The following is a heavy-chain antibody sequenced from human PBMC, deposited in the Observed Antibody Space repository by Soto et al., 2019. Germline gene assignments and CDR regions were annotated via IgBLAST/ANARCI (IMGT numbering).Heavy chain of an antibody. CDR2: TNPGDSDT. D-gene: IGHD1-26*01. V-gene: IGHV5-51*01. CDR1: GYAFSRYW. J-gene: IGHJ5*02. CDR3: ASHVSGNWFDP. Sequence: GESLKISCKASGYAFSRYWIGWVRQMPGKGLEWMGITNPGDSDTRYSPSFQGQVTISVDKSISTAYLQWSSLKASDTAMYYCASHVSGNWFDPWGQGTLVTSPQ.